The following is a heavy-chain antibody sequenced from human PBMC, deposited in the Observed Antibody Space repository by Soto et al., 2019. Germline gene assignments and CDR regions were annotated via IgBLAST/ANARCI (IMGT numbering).Heavy chain of an antibody. Sequence: SETLSLTCTVSGGSISSYYWSWIRQPPGKGLEWIGYIYYSGSTNYNPSLKSRVTISVDTSKNQFSLKLSSVTAADTAVYYCARARGSYFDYWGQGTLVTVSS. V-gene: IGHV4-59*01. CDR1: GGSISSYY. D-gene: IGHD2-15*01. CDR2: IYYSGST. CDR3: ARARGSYFDY. J-gene: IGHJ4*02.